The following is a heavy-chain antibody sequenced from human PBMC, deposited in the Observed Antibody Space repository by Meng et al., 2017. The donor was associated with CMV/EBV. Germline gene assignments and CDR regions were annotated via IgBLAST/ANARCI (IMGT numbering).Heavy chain of an antibody. D-gene: IGHD3-10*01. CDR1: GGSISSYY. V-gene: IGHV4-59*01. CDR2: IYYSGST. CDR3: ARLALLSETYYYGSGSYAPPGMDV. J-gene: IGHJ6*02. Sequence: SETLSLTCTVSGGSISSYYRSWIRQPPGKGLEWIGYIYYSGSTNYNPSLKSRVTISVDTSKNQFSLKLSSVTAADTGVYYCARLALLSETYYYGSGSYAPPGMDVWGQGTTVTVSS.